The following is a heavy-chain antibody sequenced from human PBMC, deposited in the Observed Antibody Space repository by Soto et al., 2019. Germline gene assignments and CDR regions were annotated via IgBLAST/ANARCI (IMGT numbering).Heavy chain of an antibody. J-gene: IGHJ6*02. V-gene: IGHV3-23*01. D-gene: IGHD3-3*01. CDR1: ESTLSRFP. CDR2: VGGGGDMT. CDR3: ERGDYGVTVDV. Sequence: EVQLLESGGGLVQPGGSLRLPSAASESTLSRFPIIWVRQAPEKGVEWVPGVGGGGDMTYYAEPVKGRFTISRCNVKNTRYRQMNSLREEDPAVCYWERGDYGVTVDVWGHGTRVTVS.